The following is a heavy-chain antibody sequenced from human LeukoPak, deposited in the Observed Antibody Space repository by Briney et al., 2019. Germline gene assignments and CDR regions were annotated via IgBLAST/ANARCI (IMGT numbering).Heavy chain of an antibody. CDR2: ISWDGGST. D-gene: IGHD3-3*01. J-gene: IGHJ4*02. Sequence: GGSLRLSCAASGFTFDDYTMHWVRQAPGKGLEWVSLISWDGGSTYYADSVKGRFTISRDNSKNSLYLQMNSPRTEDTALYYCARAGYDFWSGYFFDYWGQGTLVTVSS. V-gene: IGHV3-43*01. CDR1: GFTFDDYT. CDR3: ARAGYDFWSGYFFDY.